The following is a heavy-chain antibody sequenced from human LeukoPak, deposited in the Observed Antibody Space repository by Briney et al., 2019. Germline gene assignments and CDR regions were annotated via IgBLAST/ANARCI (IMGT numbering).Heavy chain of an antibody. D-gene: IGHD3-22*01. CDR3: TTITMIGGPLYGMDV. J-gene: IGHJ6*02. V-gene: IGHV3-23*01. CDR2: IGNNGGGI. CDR1: GFTFSTYT. Sequence: GGSLRLSCAASGFTFSTYTMYWVRHPPGKRLEWVSLIGNNGGGIHYADSVRGRFTISRDNSKNALYLQMNSLRVEDTAVYYCTTITMIGGPLYGMDVWGQGTTVTVSS.